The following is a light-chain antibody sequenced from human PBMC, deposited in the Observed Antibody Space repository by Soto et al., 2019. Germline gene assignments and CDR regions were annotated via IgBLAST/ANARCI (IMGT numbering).Light chain of an antibody. CDR1: YSIISW. CDR3: QQYNDNWT. CDR2: NAS. V-gene: IGKV1-5*03. Sequence: DIQMTQSPSTLSASVGDRVTITYRLSYSIISWLALYQQKPGQAPKLLIYNASSLQSGFPSRFSGSGSGTEFTLAISSLQPDDSATYYCQQYNDNWTFGQGTKVDIK. J-gene: IGKJ1*01.